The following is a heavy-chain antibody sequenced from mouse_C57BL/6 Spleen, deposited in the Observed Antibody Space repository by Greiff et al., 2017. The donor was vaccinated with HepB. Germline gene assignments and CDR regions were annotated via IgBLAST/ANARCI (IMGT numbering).Heavy chain of an antibody. V-gene: IGHV5S21*01. Sequence: EVKLQESGEGLVKPGGSLNLSCAASGFTFSSYAMSWVRQTPEKRLEWVAYISSGGDYIYYADTVKGRFTISRDNARNTLYLQMSSLKSEDTAMYYCARDHTTVVATGYFDVWGTGTTVTVSS. CDR1: GFTFSSYA. CDR2: ISSGGDYI. CDR3: ARDHTTVVATGYFDV. J-gene: IGHJ1*03. D-gene: IGHD1-1*01.